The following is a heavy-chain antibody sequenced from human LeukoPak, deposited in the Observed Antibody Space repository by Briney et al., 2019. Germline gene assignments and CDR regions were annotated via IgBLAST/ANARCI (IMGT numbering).Heavy chain of an antibody. V-gene: IGHV4-61*02. J-gene: IGHJ3*02. Sequence: SETLSLTCTVSGGSISSGSYYWSWIRQPAGKGLEWIGRIYTSGSTNYNPSLKSRVTISVDTSKNQFSLKLSSVTAADTAVYYCAREGPGAFDIWGQGTVVTVSS. CDR2: IYTSGST. CDR3: AREGPGAFDI. CDR1: GGSISSGSYY.